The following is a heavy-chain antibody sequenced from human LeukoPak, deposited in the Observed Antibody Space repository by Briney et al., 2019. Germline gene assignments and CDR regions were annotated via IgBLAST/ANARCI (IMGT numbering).Heavy chain of an antibody. CDR1: GYTFTSYH. CDR3: ARDQEGFDY. CDR2: INPSGGST. J-gene: IGHJ4*02. V-gene: IGHV1-46*01. Sequence: ASVTVSCKASGYTFTSYHLHWARQAPGQGLEWMGIINPSGGSTNYAQKFQGRVTMTRDTSTSTVHMELSGLGSEDTAVYYCARDQEGFDYWGQGTLVTVSS.